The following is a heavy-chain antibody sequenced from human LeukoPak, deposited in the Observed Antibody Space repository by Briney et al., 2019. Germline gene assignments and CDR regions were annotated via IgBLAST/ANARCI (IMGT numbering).Heavy chain of an antibody. J-gene: IGHJ4*02. CDR2: IKEDGSEK. V-gene: IGHV3-7*01. CDR1: GFTFSSYW. CDR3: ARDFGRWFLDY. Sequence: GSLRLSCAASGFTFSSYWMSWVRQAPGKGLEWVANIKEDGSEKYYVDSVKGRFTISRDNAKTSLYLQMNSLRAEDTAVYYCARDFGRWFLDYWGQGTLVTVSS. D-gene: IGHD4-23*01.